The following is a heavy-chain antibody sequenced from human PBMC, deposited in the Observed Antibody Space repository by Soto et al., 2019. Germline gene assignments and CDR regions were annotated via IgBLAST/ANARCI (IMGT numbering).Heavy chain of an antibody. J-gene: IGHJ6*02. CDR3: ARGLRAGYRYGTNYYYYYGMAV. CDR1: GFTFSSYA. Sequence: GGSLTLSCTVSGFTFSSYAIHWFRQAPRKGREWVAVISYDGSNKYYADSVKGRFTISRDNYKTTLYLQMNSLRAEDTAVYYCARGLRAGYRYGTNYYYYYGMAVWAQEPTVPV. CDR2: ISYDGSNK. V-gene: IGHV3-30-3*01. D-gene: IGHD5-18*01.